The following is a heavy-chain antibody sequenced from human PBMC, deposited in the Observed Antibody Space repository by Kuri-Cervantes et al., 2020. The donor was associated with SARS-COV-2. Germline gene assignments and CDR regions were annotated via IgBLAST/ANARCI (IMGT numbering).Heavy chain of an antibody. CDR1: GFTFSSYD. J-gene: IGHJ4*01. V-gene: IGHV3-13*04. Sequence: GESLKISCPASGFTFSSYDMHWVRQATGKGLEWVSAIGTAGDTYYPGSVKGRFTISRENAKNSLYLQMNSLRAGDTAVYYCEGRIVEASSDYWGHGTLVTVSS. CDR2: IGTAGDT. D-gene: IGHD1-26*01. CDR3: EGRIVEASSDY.